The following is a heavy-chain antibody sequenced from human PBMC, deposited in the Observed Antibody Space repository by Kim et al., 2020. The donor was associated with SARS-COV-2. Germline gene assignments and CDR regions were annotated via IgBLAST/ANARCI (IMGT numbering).Heavy chain of an antibody. CDR3: AAGTRLRSSYYYGMDV. D-gene: IGHD4-17*01. CDR2: IVVGSGNT. Sequence: SVKVSCKASGFTFTSSAVQWVRQARGQRLEWIGWIVVGSGNTNYAQKFQERVTITRDMSTSTAYMELSSLRSEDTAVYYCAAGTRLRSSYYYGMDVWGQGTTVTVSS. V-gene: IGHV1-58*01. CDR1: GFTFTSSA. J-gene: IGHJ6*02.